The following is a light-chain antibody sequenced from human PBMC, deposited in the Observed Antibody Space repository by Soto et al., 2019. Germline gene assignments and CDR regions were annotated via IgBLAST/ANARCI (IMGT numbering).Light chain of an antibody. Sequence: DIQVTQSPPTLSASVGDRVTITFRASQTISTWMAWYQQKPGKAPKLLVYDASTLQSGVASRFSGSGSGTEFTLIISGLQPDDSATYYCQQYTNTNNTWMFGQGTKV. CDR2: DAS. J-gene: IGKJ1*01. CDR3: QQYTNTNNTWM. CDR1: QTISTW. V-gene: IGKV1-5*01.